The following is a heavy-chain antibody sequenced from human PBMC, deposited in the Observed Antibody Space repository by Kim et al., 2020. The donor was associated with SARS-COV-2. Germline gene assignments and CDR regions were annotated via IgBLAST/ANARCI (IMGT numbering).Heavy chain of an antibody. D-gene: IGHD1-26*01. V-gene: IGHV3-48*03. Sequence: KGRFTISRDNAKNSLYLQMNSLRAEDTAVYYCVKAEVTFSGSYYADYFDYWGQGTLVTVSS. J-gene: IGHJ4*02. CDR3: VKAEVTFSGSYYADYFDY.